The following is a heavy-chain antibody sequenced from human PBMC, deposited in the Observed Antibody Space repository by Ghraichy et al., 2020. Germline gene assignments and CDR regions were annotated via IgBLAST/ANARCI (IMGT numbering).Heavy chain of an antibody. D-gene: IGHD6-6*01. J-gene: IGHJ3*02. CDR2: ITYDSGTI. CDR1: GFTFSSHS. CDR3: VSDGIGARPGDVFNI. V-gene: IGHV3-48*02. Sequence: GGSLRLSCAASGFTFSSHSMNWVRQAPGKGLEWVSHITYDSGTIYYADSVKGRFTISRDNARNSLHLEMNSLRDEDTAVYYCVSDGIGARPGDVFNIWGQGTMVTVSS.